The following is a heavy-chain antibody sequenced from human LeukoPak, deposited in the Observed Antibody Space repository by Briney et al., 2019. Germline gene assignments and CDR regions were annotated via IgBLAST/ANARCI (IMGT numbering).Heavy chain of an antibody. V-gene: IGHV3-33*01. J-gene: IGHJ6*02. D-gene: IGHD6-19*01. Sequence: GGSLRLSCAASGFTFSSYGMHWVRQAPGKGLEWVAVIWYDGSNKYYADSVKGRFTISRDNSKNTLYLQMNSLRAEDTAVYYCARDPWGSSGWYSLYYYYGMDVWGQGTTVTVSS. CDR1: GFTFSSYG. CDR3: ARDPWGSSGWYSLYYYYGMDV. CDR2: IWYDGSNK.